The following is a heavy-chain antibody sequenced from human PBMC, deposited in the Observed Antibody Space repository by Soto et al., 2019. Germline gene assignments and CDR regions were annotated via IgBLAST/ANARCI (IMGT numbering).Heavy chain of an antibody. J-gene: IGHJ5*02. Sequence: PGGSLRLSCAASGFTFSSYSMNWVRQAPGKGLEWVSYISSSSSTIYYADSVKGRFTISRDNAKNSLYLQMNSLRDEDTAVYYCARGLGIVVVPAAIHNWFDPWGQGTLVTVSS. CDR3: ARGLGIVVVPAAIHNWFDP. CDR1: GFTFSSYS. CDR2: ISSSSSTI. V-gene: IGHV3-48*02. D-gene: IGHD2-2*02.